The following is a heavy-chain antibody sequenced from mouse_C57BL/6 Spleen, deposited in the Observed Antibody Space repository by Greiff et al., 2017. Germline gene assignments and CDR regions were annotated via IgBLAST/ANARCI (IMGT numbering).Heavy chain of an antibody. J-gene: IGHJ1*03. D-gene: IGHD1-1*02. V-gene: IGHV1-78*01. CDR1: GYTFTDHT. CDR3: ARRQRQMYYGYFDV. Sequence: QVQLQQSDAELVKPGASVKISCKVSGYTFTDHTLHWMKQRPEQGLEWIGYIFPRDGSPKDNEQFKGKATLTADKSSSPAYMQLNSLTSEDSAVYFCARRQRQMYYGYFDVWGTGTTVTVAS. CDR2: IFPRDGSP.